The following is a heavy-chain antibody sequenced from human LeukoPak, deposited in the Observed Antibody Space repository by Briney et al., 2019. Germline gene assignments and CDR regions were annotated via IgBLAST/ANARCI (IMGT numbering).Heavy chain of an antibody. CDR1: GFTFSDYY. J-gene: IGHJ4*02. V-gene: IGHV3-11*04. Sequence: GGSLRLSCAASGFTFSDYYMSWIRQAPGKGLEWVSYISSSGSTIYYADSVKGRFTISRDNAKNSLYLQMNSLRAEDTAVYYCARAHYYDSSGYPNPFGYWGQGTLVTVSS. D-gene: IGHD3-22*01. CDR2: ISSSGSTI. CDR3: ARAHYYDSSGYPNPFGY.